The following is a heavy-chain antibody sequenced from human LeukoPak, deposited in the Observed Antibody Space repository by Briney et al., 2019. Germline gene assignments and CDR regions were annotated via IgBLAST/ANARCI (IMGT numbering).Heavy chain of an antibody. CDR3: ARGGGDDAFDI. J-gene: IGHJ3*02. V-gene: IGHV3-33*01. D-gene: IGHD3-10*01. Sequence: AGGSLRLFCAASGFTFSNYGMHWVRQAPGKGLEWVAVIWFDGSDKYYAASVKGRFTISRDNSKSTLYLQLNSLRAEDTAVYYCARGGGDDAFDIWGQGTMVTVSS. CDR2: IWFDGSDK. CDR1: GFTFSNYG.